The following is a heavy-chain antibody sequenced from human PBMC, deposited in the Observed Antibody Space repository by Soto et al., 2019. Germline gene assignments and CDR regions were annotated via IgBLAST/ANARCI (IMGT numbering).Heavy chain of an antibody. Sequence: QVQLVQSGAEVKKPGASVKVSCKASGYTFTSYDINWVRQATGQGLEWMGWMNPNSGNTGYAQKFQGRVTMTRNTSISTAYMELSSLRSEDTAVYYCARGRAYYDSLTAFNWFDPWGQGTLVTVSS. D-gene: IGHD3-9*01. J-gene: IGHJ5*02. CDR2: MNPNSGNT. CDR1: GYTFTSYD. V-gene: IGHV1-8*01. CDR3: ARGRAYYDSLTAFNWFDP.